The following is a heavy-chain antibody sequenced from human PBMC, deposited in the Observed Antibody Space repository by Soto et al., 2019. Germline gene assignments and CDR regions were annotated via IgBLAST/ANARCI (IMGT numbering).Heavy chain of an antibody. V-gene: IGHV1-8*01. Sequence: ASVKVSCKASGYTFTSYDINWVRQATGQGLEWMGWMNPNSGNTGYAQKFQGRVTMTRSTSISTAYMELSSLRSEDTAVYYCARKKILTGYYTYYFDDWGQGTLVTVSS. D-gene: IGHD3-9*01. J-gene: IGHJ4*02. CDR2: MNPNSGNT. CDR1: GYTFTSYD. CDR3: ARKKILTGYYTYYFDD.